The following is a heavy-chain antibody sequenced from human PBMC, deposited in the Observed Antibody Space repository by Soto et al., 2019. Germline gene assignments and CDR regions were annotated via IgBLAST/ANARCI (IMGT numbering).Heavy chain of an antibody. J-gene: IGHJ4*01. Sequence: SETLSLTCSVSGGSISVSYWSLMRQSPGKGLEWLGYVYYTGSTNYSPSLRSRVSISVDTSKNEFSLRLSSVTAAETAVYFCARSVAVRAAHIDYWGHGSQVTVSS. CDR3: ARSVAVRAAHIDY. CDR1: GGSISVSY. CDR2: VYYTGST. V-gene: IGHV4-59*01. D-gene: IGHD2-15*01.